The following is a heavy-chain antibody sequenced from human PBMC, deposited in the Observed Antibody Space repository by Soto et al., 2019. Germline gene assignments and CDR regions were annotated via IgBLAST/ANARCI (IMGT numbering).Heavy chain of an antibody. V-gene: IGHV4-31*03. CDR2: TYDSGTI. D-gene: IGHD3-10*01. Sequence: QVQLQESGPGLVKPSQTLSLTCTVSGGSVSSGGNYWSWIRQHPGKGLEWIGYTYDSGTISYNPSLKSRVTISGDTSKNQLSLNLISVTAADTAVYYCASGGVRTMFRHWGQGTLVTVSS. CDR1: GGSVSSGGNY. CDR3: ASGGVRTMFRH. J-gene: IGHJ4*02.